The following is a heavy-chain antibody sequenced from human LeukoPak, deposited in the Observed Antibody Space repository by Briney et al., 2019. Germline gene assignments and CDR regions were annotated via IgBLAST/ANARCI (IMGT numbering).Heavy chain of an antibody. J-gene: IGHJ4*02. D-gene: IGHD6-13*01. Sequence: GGSLRLSCAASGFTFSNARMSWVRQAPGKGLEWVGRIKSKTDGGTTDYAAPVKGRFTISRDDSKNTLYLQMNSLKTEDTAVYYRTTGEEGSSWSWFDYWGQGTLVTVSS. CDR1: GFTFSNAR. V-gene: IGHV3-15*01. CDR3: TTGEEGSSWSWFDY. CDR2: IKSKTDGGTT.